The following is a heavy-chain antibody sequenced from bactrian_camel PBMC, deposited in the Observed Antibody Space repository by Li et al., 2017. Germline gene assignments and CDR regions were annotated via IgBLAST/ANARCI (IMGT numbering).Heavy chain of an antibody. CDR1: GFTFSIYY. J-gene: IGHJ2*01. CDR2: IYGGDGST. CDR3: VKETFELLSGTRYLEV. V-gene: IGHV3-2*01. Sequence: HVQLVESGGDLVQPGGSLRLSCTASGFTFSIYYMTWVRQAPGKGLEWVSSIYGGDGSTNSEDSVQGRSTISRDNTKNTLYLQMNSLKSEDTALYYCVKETFELLSGTRYLEVWGQGTQVTVS.